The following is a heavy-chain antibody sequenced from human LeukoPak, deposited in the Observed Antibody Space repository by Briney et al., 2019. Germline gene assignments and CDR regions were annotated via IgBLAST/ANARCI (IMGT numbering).Heavy chain of an antibody. CDR1: GYSLSSGYY. J-gene: IGHJ4*02. V-gene: IGHV4-38-2*01. Sequence: SETLSLTCAVSGYSLSSGYYWGWTRQPPGKGLEWIGSIFRSGSTHYHPSLKRRVTISVDTSKNQFYLKLSSVTAADTAVYYCARHAYCSGGSCPDFWGQGTLVTVSS. CDR3: ARHAYCSGGSCPDF. CDR2: IFRSGST. D-gene: IGHD2-15*01.